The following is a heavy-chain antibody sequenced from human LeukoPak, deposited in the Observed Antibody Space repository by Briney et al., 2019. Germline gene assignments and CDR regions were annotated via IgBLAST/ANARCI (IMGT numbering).Heavy chain of an antibody. J-gene: IGHJ5*02. CDR1: GFTFSSYA. CDR2: ISGSGGST. Sequence: PGGSLRLSCAASGFTFSSYAMSWVRQAPGKGLEWVSAISGSGGSTYYADSVKGRFTISRDNSKNTLCLQMNSLRAEDTAVYYCAKAGGSSRAFDPWGQGTLVTVSS. D-gene: IGHD6-13*01. CDR3: AKAGGSSRAFDP. V-gene: IGHV3-23*01.